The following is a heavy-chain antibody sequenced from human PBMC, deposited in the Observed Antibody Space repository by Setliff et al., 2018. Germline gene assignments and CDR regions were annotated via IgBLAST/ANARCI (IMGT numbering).Heavy chain of an antibody. J-gene: IGHJ4*02. V-gene: IGHV4-4*07. CDR1: GGSISSYF. Sequence: PSETLSLTCSVSGGSISSYFWNWVRQPAGEGLEWIGRLHTSGTTDYNPSLKGRVTISADTSTNHFSLKLTSVTAADTAVYYCARDNTIVGATDYWGQGALVTVSS. CDR3: ARDNTIVGATDY. D-gene: IGHD1-26*01. CDR2: LHTSGTT.